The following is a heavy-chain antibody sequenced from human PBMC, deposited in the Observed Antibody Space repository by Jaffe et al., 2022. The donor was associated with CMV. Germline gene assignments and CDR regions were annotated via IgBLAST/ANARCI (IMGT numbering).Heavy chain of an antibody. D-gene: IGHD6-6*01. CDR3: ARLQQLVPPLGLYYYYGMDV. Sequence: QVQLVQSGAEVKKPGSSVKVSCKASGGTFSSYAISWVRQAPGQGLEWMGGIIPIFGTANYAQKFQGRVTITADESTSTAYMELSSLRSEDTAVYYCARLQQLVPPLGLYYYYGMDVWGQGTTVTVSS. J-gene: IGHJ6*02. V-gene: IGHV1-69*01. CDR1: GGTFSSYA. CDR2: IIPIFGTA.